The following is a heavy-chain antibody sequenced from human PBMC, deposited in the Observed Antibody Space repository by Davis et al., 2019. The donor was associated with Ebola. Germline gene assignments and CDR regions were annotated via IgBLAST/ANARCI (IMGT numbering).Heavy chain of an antibody. CDR3: AKDAIAAAGTFGWFDP. CDR1: GFTFDDYA. D-gene: IGHD6-13*01. Sequence: GESLKISCAASGFTFDDYAMHWVRQAPGKGLEWVSLISGDGGRTYYADSVKGRFTISRDNSKNSLYLQMNSLRTEDTALYYCAKDAIAAAGTFGWFDPWGQGTLVTVSS. J-gene: IGHJ5*02. V-gene: IGHV3-43*02. CDR2: ISGDGGRT.